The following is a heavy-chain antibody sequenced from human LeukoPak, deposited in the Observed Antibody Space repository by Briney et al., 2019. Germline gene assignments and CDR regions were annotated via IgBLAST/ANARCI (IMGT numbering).Heavy chain of an antibody. D-gene: IGHD6-13*01. CDR2: ISASGGDT. CDR1: GLTFSSYS. Sequence: PAGGSLRHSCVVSGLTFSSYSMSWVRQAPGKGLDWVSGISASGGDTWYPDSVKGRFTISRDNSKNTLFLQMSSLRVEDTAMYYCAKDAAGPEYWGQGTLVTVSS. CDR3: AKDAAGPEY. J-gene: IGHJ4*02. V-gene: IGHV3-23*01.